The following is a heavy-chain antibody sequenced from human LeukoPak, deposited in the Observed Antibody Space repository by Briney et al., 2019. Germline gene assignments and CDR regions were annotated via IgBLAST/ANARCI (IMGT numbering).Heavy chain of an antibody. CDR1: GFTFSNSG. J-gene: IGHJ4*02. V-gene: IGHV3-23*01. CDR2: ISVNGGST. Sequence: TGGCLRLSCAASGFTFSNSGMTWVRQAPGRGLEWVSGISVNGGSTYYADSVKGRFTISRDNSKSTLYLQMNSLRAEDTAVYYCAKQRSGIAVAFDYWGQGTLVTVSS. CDR3: AKQRSGIAVAFDY. D-gene: IGHD6-19*01.